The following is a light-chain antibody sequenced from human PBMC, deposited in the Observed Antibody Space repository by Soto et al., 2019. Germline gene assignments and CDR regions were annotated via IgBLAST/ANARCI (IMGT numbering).Light chain of an antibody. CDR1: QSVSNN. J-gene: IGKJ1*01. V-gene: IGKV3-15*01. CDR3: QQYNNGPPWT. CDR2: GAS. Sequence: EIVLTQSPGTLSLSPGERATLSCRASQSVSNNYLAWYQQKPGQAPRLLIYGASNRATGIPARFSGSGSGTEFTLTISSLQSEDVAVYYCQQYNNGPPWTFGQGTKVDI.